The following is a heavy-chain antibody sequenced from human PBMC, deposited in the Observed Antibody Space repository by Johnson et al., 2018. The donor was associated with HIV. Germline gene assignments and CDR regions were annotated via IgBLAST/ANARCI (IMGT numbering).Heavy chain of an antibody. CDR2: INWNRGST. CDR3: AREGMGGDIVVVPAARGACDI. V-gene: IGHV3-20*04. Sequence: VQLVESGGGLVQPGGSLRLSCAASGFTFDDYAMHWVRQAPGKGLEWVSGINWNRGSTGYADSVKGRFTISRDNAKNSLYLQMNSLRAEDTALYYCAREGMGGDIVVVPAARGACDIWGQGTMVTVSS. CDR1: GFTFDDYA. J-gene: IGHJ3*02. D-gene: IGHD2-2*01.